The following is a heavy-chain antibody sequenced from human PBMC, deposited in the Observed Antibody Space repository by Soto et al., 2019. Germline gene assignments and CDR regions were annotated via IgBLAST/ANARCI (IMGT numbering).Heavy chain of an antibody. Sequence: EVQLLESGGGLVQPGGSLRLSCAASGFTFSRYAMSWVRQAPGKGLEWVSSIRGTGDTTHYADSVKGRVTVSRDNSESTLYLQMNSLRAEDTAVYYCATRGYCLSTGCLADCYAMDVWGQGTTVTVSS. CDR2: IRGTGDTT. V-gene: IGHV3-23*01. D-gene: IGHD2-2*01. CDR3: ATRGYCLSTGCLADCYAMDV. CDR1: GFTFSRYA. J-gene: IGHJ6*02.